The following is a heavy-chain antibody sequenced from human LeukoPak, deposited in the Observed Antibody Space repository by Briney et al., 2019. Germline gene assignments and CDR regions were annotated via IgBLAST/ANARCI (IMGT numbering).Heavy chain of an antibody. CDR3: AKDQYCTSTSCYVGY. Sequence: GGSLRLSCAASGFTFSSFAMSGVRQAPGKGLEGVSAISGSGGSTYYADSVKGRFTISRDNSKNTLYLQMNSLRAEDTAVYYCAKDQYCTSTSCYVGYWGQGTLVTVSS. D-gene: IGHD2-2*01. CDR2: ISGSGGST. CDR1: GFTFSSFA. J-gene: IGHJ4*02. V-gene: IGHV3-23*01.